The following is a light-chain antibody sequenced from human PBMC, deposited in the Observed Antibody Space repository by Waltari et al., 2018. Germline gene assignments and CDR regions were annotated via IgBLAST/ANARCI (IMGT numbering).Light chain of an antibody. V-gene: IGLV4-69*01. J-gene: IGLJ3*02. CDR3: QTGGHGTWV. CDR1: SGHSSNI. Sequence: QLVLTQSPSASASLGASVKLTCTLSSGHSSNIIAWHQQQPEKGPRYLMKVNSDGSHSKGDEIPDRFAASGSGAERYLTISSVQSEDEADYYCQTGGHGTWVFGGGTKLTVL. CDR2: VNSDGSH.